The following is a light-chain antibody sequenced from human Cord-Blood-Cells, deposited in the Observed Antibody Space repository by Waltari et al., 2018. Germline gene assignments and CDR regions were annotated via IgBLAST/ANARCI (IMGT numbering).Light chain of an antibody. CDR2: EVS. CDR1: SSDVGSYNR. J-gene: IGLJ1*01. V-gene: IGLV2-23*02. Sequence: QSALTQPASVSGSPGQSITISCTGTSSDVGSYNRVSSYQQHPGKAPKPMIYEVSKRPSGVSNRFSGSKSGNTASLTISGLQAEDEADYYCCSYAGSSTPSYVFGTGTKVTVL. CDR3: CSYAGSSTPSYV.